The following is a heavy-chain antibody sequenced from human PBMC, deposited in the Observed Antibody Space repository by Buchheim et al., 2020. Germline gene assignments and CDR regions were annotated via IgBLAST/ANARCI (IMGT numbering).Heavy chain of an antibody. CDR2: MNPNSGNT. V-gene: IGHV1-8*01. Sequence: QVQLVQSGAEVKKPGASVKVSCKASGYTFTSYDINWVRQATGQGLEWMGWMNPNSGNTGYAQKFQGRVTMTRNTSISTAYMELSSLRSLDTAVYYCARDGRGTVTTTDYYYGMDVWGQGTT. CDR3: ARDGRGTVTTTDYYYGMDV. J-gene: IGHJ6*02. D-gene: IGHD4-17*01. CDR1: GYTFTSYD.